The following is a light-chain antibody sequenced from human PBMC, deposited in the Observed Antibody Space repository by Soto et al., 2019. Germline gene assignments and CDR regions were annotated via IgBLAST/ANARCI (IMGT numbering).Light chain of an antibody. Sequence: DIQMTQSPSTLSASVGDRVTITCRASQSISNWLAWYQQKPGKAPKLLIYKASSLESGVPSRFSGSGYGTEFTLTISSLQPDDFATYYCQHYNIYPWTFGQGTKVELK. CDR2: KAS. J-gene: IGKJ1*01. CDR1: QSISNW. CDR3: QHYNIYPWT. V-gene: IGKV1-5*03.